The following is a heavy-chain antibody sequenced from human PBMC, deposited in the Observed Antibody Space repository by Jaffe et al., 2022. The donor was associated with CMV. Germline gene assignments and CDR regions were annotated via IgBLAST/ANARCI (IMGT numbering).Heavy chain of an antibody. V-gene: IGHV1-69*09. CDR3: ASAYYDFWSGPKVGNWFDP. J-gene: IGHJ5*02. D-gene: IGHD3-3*01. CDR2: IIPILGIA. CDR1: GGTFSSYA. Sequence: QVQLVQSGAEVKKPGSSVKVSCKASGGTFSSYAISWVRQAPGQGLEWMGRIIPILGIANYAQKFQGRVTITADKSTSTAYMELSSLRSEDTAVYYCASAYYDFWSGPKVGNWFDPWGQGTLVTVSS.